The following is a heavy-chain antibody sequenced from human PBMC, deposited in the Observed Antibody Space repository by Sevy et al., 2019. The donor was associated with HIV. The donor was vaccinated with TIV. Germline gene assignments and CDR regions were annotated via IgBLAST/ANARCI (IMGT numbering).Heavy chain of an antibody. CDR3: ARDLFGVSDYCSSTSCYGWFDP. D-gene: IGHD2-2*01. CDR1: GYTFTGYY. CDR2: INPNSGGT. Sequence: ASVKVSCKASGYTFTGYYMHWVRQAPGQGLEWMGWINPNSGGTNYAQKFQGRVTMTRDTSISTAYMELSRLGSDDTAVYYCARDLFGVSDYCSSTSCYGWFDPWGQGTLVTVSS. J-gene: IGHJ5*02. V-gene: IGHV1-2*02.